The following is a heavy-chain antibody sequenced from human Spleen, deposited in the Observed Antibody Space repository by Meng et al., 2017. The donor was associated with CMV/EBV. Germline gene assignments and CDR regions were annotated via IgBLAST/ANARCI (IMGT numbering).Heavy chain of an antibody. CDR1: GASYTSVIYG. V-gene: IGHV4-31*02. J-gene: IGHJ4*02. D-gene: IGHD3-10*01. CDR3: AGGSGGITGLDS. Sequence: VFGASYTSVIYGWTWTGKRPGRGLDWIGTIYYGEAPYSNPPLKSRATKSVDTSKNLFSLRLISVAAADTAWFYCAGGSGGITGLDSWGQGTLVTVSS. CDR2: IYYGEAP.